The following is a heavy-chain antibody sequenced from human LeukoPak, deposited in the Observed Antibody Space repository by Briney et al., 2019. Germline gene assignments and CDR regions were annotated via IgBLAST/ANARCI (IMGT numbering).Heavy chain of an antibody. Sequence: SETLSLTCTVSGGSISSYYWSWIRQPPGKGLEWIGRIYTSGSTNYNPSLKSRVTMSVDTSKNQFSLKLSSVTAADTAVYYCARVNGYSYASYFFDYWGQGTLVTVSS. CDR2: IYTSGST. J-gene: IGHJ4*02. CDR3: ARVNGYSYASYFFDY. V-gene: IGHV4-4*07. CDR1: GGSISSYY. D-gene: IGHD5-18*01.